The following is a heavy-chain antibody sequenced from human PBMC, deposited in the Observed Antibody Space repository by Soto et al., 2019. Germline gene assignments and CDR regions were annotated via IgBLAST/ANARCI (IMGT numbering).Heavy chain of an antibody. V-gene: IGHV3-23*01. CDR2: ISGSGGST. J-gene: IGHJ4*02. Sequence: PGGSLRLSCAASGFTFSSYAMSWVRQAPGNGLEWVSAISGSGGSTYYADSVKGRFTISRDNSKNTLYLQMNSLRAEDTAVYYCAKLMRGYDFLVQSFDYWGQGTLVTVSS. D-gene: IGHD5-12*01. CDR3: AKLMRGYDFLVQSFDY. CDR1: GFTFSSYA.